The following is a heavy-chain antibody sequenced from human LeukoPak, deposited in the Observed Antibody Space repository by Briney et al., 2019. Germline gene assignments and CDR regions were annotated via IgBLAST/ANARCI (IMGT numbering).Heavy chain of an antibody. J-gene: IGHJ4*02. D-gene: IGHD1-7*01. V-gene: IGHV4-59*01. CDR3: ARVLVDWNYMFDY. CDR2: IYYSGST. CDR1: GGSISSYY. Sequence: SETLSLTCTVSGGSISSYYWSWIRQPPGKGLEWIGYIYYSGSTNYNPSLKSRVTISVDTSKNQFSLKLSSVTAADTAVYYCARVLVDWNYMFDYWGQGTLVTVSS.